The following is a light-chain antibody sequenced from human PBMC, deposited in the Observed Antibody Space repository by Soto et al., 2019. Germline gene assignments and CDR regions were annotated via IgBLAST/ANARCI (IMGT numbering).Light chain of an antibody. Sequence: EIVLTQSPGTLSLSPGERATLSCRSSQSVSSNSLAWYHQKPGQPPRLLMYDASNRATGIPARFSGSGSGTDFTLTISSLEPEDFAVYYCQQRSNWPPSLGGGTKVDIK. CDR1: QSVSSN. CDR3: QQRSNWPPS. J-gene: IGKJ4*01. CDR2: DAS. V-gene: IGKV3-11*01.